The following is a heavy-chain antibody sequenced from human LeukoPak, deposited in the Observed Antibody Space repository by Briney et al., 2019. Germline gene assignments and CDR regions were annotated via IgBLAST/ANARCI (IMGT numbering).Heavy chain of an antibody. D-gene: IGHD5-18*01. Sequence: GGSLRLSCAASGFTFTSSAMSWVRQAPGKGLEWVSIISGAGSTFYADSVKGRFTISRDNSRNTLYLQMNSLRAEDTALYYCAKAGRDSYSWFDPWGQGTLVTVTS. V-gene: IGHV3-23*01. CDR1: GFTFTSSA. J-gene: IGHJ5*02. CDR3: AKAGRDSYSWFDP. CDR2: ISGAGST.